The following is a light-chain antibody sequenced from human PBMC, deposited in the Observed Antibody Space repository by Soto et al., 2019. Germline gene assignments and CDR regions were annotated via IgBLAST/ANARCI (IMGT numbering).Light chain of an antibody. J-gene: IGKJ4*01. V-gene: IGKV3-15*01. CDR1: QSVSSY. CDR3: QQYNNWPLT. Sequence: EIVLTQSPATLSFSPGERATLSCRASQSVSSYLAWYQQKPGQAPRLLIYGASTRATGIPARFSGSGSGTEFTLTISSLQSEDFAVYYCQQYNNWPLTFGGGTKVDIK. CDR2: GAS.